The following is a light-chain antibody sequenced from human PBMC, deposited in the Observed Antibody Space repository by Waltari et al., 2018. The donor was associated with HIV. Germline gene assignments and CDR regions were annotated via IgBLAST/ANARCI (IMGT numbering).Light chain of an antibody. V-gene: IGLV1-51*01. CDR1: NSNLGNNY. CDR3: GTWDSSLNLYV. CDR2: DNE. Sequence: QSVLTQPPSVSAAPGQKVAISCSGGNSNLGNNYVSWYQQVPGKAPRLLIYDNEKRPPGIPDRFSASKAGVSATLGITGLQSVDEADYYCGTWDSSLNLYVFGPGTTVAVL. J-gene: IGLJ1*01.